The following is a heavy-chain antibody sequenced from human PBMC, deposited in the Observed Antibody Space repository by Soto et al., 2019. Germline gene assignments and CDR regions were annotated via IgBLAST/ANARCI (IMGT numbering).Heavy chain of an antibody. Sequence: GGSLRLSCAASGFTFSSYVMSWVRQAPGKGLEWVSSIAISTNYIYYADSVKGRFTISRDNAKNSLYLQMNSLRAEDTAVYYCARVPDSGTYYFDYWGQGTLVSVSS. D-gene: IGHD1-26*01. CDR2: IAISTNYI. CDR1: GFTFSSYV. J-gene: IGHJ4*02. CDR3: ARVPDSGTYYFDY. V-gene: IGHV3-21*01.